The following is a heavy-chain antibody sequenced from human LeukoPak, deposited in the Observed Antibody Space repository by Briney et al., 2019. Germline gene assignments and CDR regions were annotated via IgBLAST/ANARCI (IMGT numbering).Heavy chain of an antibody. CDR3: ARSTILLAVYYFDY. CDR1: GGSITSSSYY. CDR2: ASYSGST. D-gene: IGHD3-3*01. J-gene: IGHJ4*02. V-gene: IGHV4-39*01. Sequence: ASETLSLTCTVSGGSITSSSYYWGWIRRPPGKGLEWIGSASYSGSTYYNPSLKSRVTISVDTSRSQFSLKLSSVTAADTAVYYCARSTILLAVYYFDYWGQGTLVTVS.